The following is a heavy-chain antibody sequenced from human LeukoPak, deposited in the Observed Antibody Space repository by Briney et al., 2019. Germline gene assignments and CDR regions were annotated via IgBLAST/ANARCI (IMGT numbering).Heavy chain of an antibody. V-gene: IGHV3-53*01. D-gene: IGHD3-3*01. CDR3: AKTGGPIFYYYYGMDV. J-gene: IGHJ6*02. CDR2: IYSGGST. CDR1: GFTVSSNY. Sequence: GGSLRLSCAASGFTVSSNYMSWVRQAPGKGLEWVSVIYSGGSTYYADSVKGRFTISRDNSKNTLYLQMNSLRAEDTAVYYCAKTGGPIFYYYYGMDVWGQGTTVTVSS.